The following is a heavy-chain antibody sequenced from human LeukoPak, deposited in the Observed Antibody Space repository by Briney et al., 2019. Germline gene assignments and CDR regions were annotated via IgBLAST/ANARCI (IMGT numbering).Heavy chain of an antibody. J-gene: IGHJ6*02. CDR1: GGTFSSYA. Sequence: SVKVSCKASGGTFSSYAISWVRQAPGQGLEWMGGIIPIFGTANYAQKFQGRVTITADESTSTAYMELSSLRSEDTAVYYCARDAIVVVAATPGMDVWGQGATVTASS. CDR3: ARDAIVVVAATPGMDV. D-gene: IGHD2-15*01. CDR2: IIPIFGTA. V-gene: IGHV1-69*13.